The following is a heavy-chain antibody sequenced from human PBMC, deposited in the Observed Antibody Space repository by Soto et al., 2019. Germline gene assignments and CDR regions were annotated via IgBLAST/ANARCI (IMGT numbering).Heavy chain of an antibody. V-gene: IGHV5-51*01. Sequence: XDSLNISCKGSGDSFTNYWVALVRQMPGKGLEWMGVFYPDDSDTRYSPSFQGQVTISGDKSISTAYLQWSGLQASDTAIYYCARGSGSYAAGFDYWGPGTLVTVSS. D-gene: IGHD1-26*01. CDR3: ARGSGSYAAGFDY. J-gene: IGHJ4*02. CDR1: GDSFTNYW. CDR2: FYPDDSDT.